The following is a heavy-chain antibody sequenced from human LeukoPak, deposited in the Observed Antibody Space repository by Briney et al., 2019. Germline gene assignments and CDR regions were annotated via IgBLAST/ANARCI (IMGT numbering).Heavy chain of an antibody. V-gene: IGHV1-18*04. CDR1: GYTFTSYG. D-gene: IGHD3-10*01. CDR3: ARVRTMVRGVGPVGY. CDR2: ISAYNGNT. Sequence: GASVKVSCKASGYTFTSYGISWVRQAPGQGLEWMGWISAYNGNTNYAKKLQGRVTMTTDTSTSTAYMELSSLRSDDTAVYYCARVRTMVRGVGPVGYWGQGTLVTVSS. J-gene: IGHJ4*02.